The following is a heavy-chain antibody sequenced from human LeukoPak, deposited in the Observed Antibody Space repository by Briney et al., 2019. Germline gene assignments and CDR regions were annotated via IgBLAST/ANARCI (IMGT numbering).Heavy chain of an antibody. CDR1: GFTFDDYA. D-gene: IGHD6-13*01. J-gene: IGHJ4*02. Sequence: PGRSLRLSCSASGFTFDDYAMHWVRQAPGKGLEWVSGISWNSGSIGYADSVKGRFTISRDNAKNSLYLQMSSLRAEDTALYYCAKDISSGAAAGGDYWGQGTLVTVSS. CDR3: AKDISSGAAAGGDY. CDR2: ISWNSGSI. V-gene: IGHV3-9*01.